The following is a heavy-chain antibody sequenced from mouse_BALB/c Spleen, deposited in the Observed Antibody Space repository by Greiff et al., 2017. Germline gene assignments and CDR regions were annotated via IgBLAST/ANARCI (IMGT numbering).Heavy chain of an antibody. J-gene: IGHJ3*01. CDR2: IDPANGNT. V-gene: IGHV14-3*02. Sequence: VQLQQSGAELVKPGASVKLSCTASGFNIKDTYMHWVKQRPEQGLEWIGRIDPANGNTKYDPNFQGKATITADTSSNTAYLQLSSLTSEDTAVYYCATFSGFAYWGQGTLVTVSA. CDR3: ATFSGFAY. CDR1: GFNIKDTY.